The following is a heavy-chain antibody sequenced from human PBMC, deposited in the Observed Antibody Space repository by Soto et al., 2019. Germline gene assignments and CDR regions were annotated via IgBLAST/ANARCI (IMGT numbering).Heavy chain of an antibody. CDR2: IDPSDSYT. V-gene: IGHV5-10-1*01. J-gene: IGHJ6*02. CDR3: ARQKRLSPVQLERKYYYGMDV. Sequence: PGESLKISCKGSGYSFTSYWISWVRQMPGKGLEWMGRIDPSDSYTNYSPSFQGHVTISADKSISTAYLQWSSLKASDTAMYYCARQKRLSPVQLERKYYYGMDVWGQGTTVTVSS. D-gene: IGHD1-1*01. CDR1: GYSFTSYW.